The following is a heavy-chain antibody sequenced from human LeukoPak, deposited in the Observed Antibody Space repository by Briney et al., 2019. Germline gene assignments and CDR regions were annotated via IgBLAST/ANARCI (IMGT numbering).Heavy chain of an antibody. D-gene: IGHD2-15*01. CDR1: GFTFSDYY. Sequence: PGGSLRLSCAASGFTFSDYYMSWIRQAPGKGLEWVSYISSSGSTIYYADSVKGRFTISRDNAKNSLYLQMNSLRAEDTAVYYCARAVGDIVVVVAATRGIWFDPWGQGTLVTVSS. CDR2: ISSSGSTI. CDR3: ARAVGDIVVVVAATRGIWFDP. J-gene: IGHJ5*02. V-gene: IGHV3-11*01.